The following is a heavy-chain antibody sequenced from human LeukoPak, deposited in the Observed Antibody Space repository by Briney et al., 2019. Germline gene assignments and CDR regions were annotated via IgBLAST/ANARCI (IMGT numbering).Heavy chain of an antibody. CDR2: ISAYSHNA. CDR3: ARHYDYSAYYETYLYN. Sequence: GASVKVSCKASGYDFANYGISWVRQAPGQGLEWMGWISAYSHNAHYAQNSQGRVTVTTDTSTNTAYMELRSLRSDDTAVYYCARHYDYSAYYETYLYNWGQGTLVIVSS. V-gene: IGHV1-18*01. CDR1: GYDFANYG. D-gene: IGHD3-16*01. J-gene: IGHJ4*02.